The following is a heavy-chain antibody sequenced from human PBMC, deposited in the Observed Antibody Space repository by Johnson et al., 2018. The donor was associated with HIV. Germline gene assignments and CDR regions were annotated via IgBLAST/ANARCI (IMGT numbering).Heavy chain of an antibody. CDR2: IKQDGSER. D-gene: IGHD2-21*02. CDR1: GFSFSFYW. Sequence: VQLVESGGGVVQPGRSLRLSCAASGFSFSFYWMSWVRQAPGKGLEWVANIKQDGSERYYVDSVKGRFTISRANAKNSLYLQMNSLRAEETAVYYCARLSEHIVVVTAWADAFDIWGQGTMVTVSS. J-gene: IGHJ3*02. V-gene: IGHV3-7*01. CDR3: ARLSEHIVVVTAWADAFDI.